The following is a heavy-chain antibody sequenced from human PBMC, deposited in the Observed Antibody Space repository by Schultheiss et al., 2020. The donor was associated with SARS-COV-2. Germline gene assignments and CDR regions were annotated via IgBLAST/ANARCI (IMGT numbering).Heavy chain of an antibody. V-gene: IGHV1-46*01. CDR1: GYTFTSYY. CDR2: INPSGGST. J-gene: IGHJ6*02. CDR3: AKDRWYQLLTYGMDV. D-gene: IGHD2-2*01. Sequence: ASVKVSCKASGYTFTSYYMHWVRQAPGQGLEWMGIINPSGGSTSYAQKFQGRVTITADESTRTAYMELSSLRSEDTALYYCAKDRWYQLLTYGMDVWGQGTTVTVSS.